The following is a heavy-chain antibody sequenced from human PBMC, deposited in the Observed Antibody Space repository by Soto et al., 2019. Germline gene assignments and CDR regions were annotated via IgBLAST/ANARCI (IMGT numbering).Heavy chain of an antibody. Sequence: ASETLSLTCAVYGGSFSGYYWSWIRQPPGKGLEWIGEINHSGSTNYNPSLKSRVTISVDTSKNQFSLKLSSVTAADTAVYYCARALVPAAIDFDYWGQGTLVTVSS. CDR2: INHSGST. CDR1: GGSFSGYY. V-gene: IGHV4-34*01. CDR3: ARALVPAAIDFDY. J-gene: IGHJ4*02. D-gene: IGHD2-2*01.